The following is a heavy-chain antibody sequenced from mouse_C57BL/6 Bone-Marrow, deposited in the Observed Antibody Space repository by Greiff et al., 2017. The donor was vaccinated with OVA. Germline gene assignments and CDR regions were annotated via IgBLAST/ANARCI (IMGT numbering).Heavy chain of an antibody. V-gene: IGHV1-64*01. Sequence: QVQLQQPGAELVTPGASVKLSCKASGYTFTSYWMHWVKQRPGQGLEWIGMIHPNSGSTNYNEKFKSKATLTVDKSSSPAYMQLSSLTSEDSAVYYCASPSANWYFDVWGTGTTVTVSS. J-gene: IGHJ1*03. D-gene: IGHD3-3*01. CDR1: GYTFTSYW. CDR2: IHPNSGST. CDR3: ASPSANWYFDV.